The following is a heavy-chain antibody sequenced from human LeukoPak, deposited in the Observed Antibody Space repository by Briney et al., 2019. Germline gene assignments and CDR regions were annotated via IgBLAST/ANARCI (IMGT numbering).Heavy chain of an antibody. D-gene: IGHD2-15*01. Sequence: PSETLSLTCAVYGGSFSGYYWSWIRQPPGKGLEWIGEINHSGSTNYNPSLKSRVTISVDTSKNQFSLKLSSVTAADTAVYFCARAPSGCGGTCAFDYWGQGILVTVSS. CDR2: INHSGST. CDR3: ARAPSGCGGTCAFDY. V-gene: IGHV4-34*01. J-gene: IGHJ4*02. CDR1: GGSFSGYY.